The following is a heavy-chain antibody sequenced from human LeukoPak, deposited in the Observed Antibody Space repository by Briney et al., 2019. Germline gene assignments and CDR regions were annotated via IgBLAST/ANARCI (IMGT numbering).Heavy chain of an antibody. D-gene: IGHD4-11*01. Sequence: PGGSLRLSCAASGCTFSNYAMSWVRQAPGKGLEWVSAISGGGGSTYYADSVKGRFTISRDDSKSTLYLQMNSLRAEDTAVYYCAKDSAVTPYFYYYMNVWGKGTTVTVSS. CDR1: GCTFSNYA. V-gene: IGHV3-23*01. J-gene: IGHJ6*03. CDR2: ISGGGGST. CDR3: AKDSAVTPYFYYYMNV.